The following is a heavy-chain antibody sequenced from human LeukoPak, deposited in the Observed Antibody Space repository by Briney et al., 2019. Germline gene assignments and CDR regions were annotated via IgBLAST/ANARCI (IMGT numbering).Heavy chain of an antibody. J-gene: IGHJ5*02. V-gene: IGHV3-74*01. CDR3: VRPDLMRELRLDP. CDR1: GFTFTNYW. D-gene: IGHD1-7*01. CDR2: INNDGSST. Sequence: GGSLRLSCVASGFTFTNYWMHWVRQAPGKGLVWVSCINNDGSSTDYADSVKARFTISRDNAKNTLYLQMNSLRVEDTAVYYCVRPDLMRELRLDPWGQGTLVTVSS.